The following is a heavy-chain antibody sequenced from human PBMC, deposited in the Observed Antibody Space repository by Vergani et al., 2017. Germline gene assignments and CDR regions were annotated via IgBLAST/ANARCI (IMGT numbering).Heavy chain of an antibody. V-gene: IGHV3-23*01. Sequence: EVQLLESGGGLVQPGGSLRLSCAASGFTFSSYAMSWVRQAPGKGLEWVSAISGSGGSTYYADSVKGRFTISRDNSKNTLYLQMNRLRAEDTAVYYCAKPPDGGYYTWYFDLWGRGTLVTVSS. J-gene: IGHJ2*01. CDR2: ISGSGGST. CDR3: AKPPDGGYYTWYFDL. CDR1: GFTFSSYA. D-gene: IGHD3-3*01.